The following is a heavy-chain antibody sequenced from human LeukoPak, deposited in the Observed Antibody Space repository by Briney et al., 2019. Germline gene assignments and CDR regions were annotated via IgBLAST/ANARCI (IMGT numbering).Heavy chain of an antibody. CDR1: GGTFSSYA. V-gene: IGHV1-69*10. CDR3: ARDSDTVTREYYFDY. J-gene: IGHJ4*02. D-gene: IGHD4-11*01. Sequence: SVKVSCKASGGTFSSYAISWVRQAPGQGLEWMGRIIPIFGMANYAQKFQGRVTITADKSTSTAYMELSSLRSEDTAVYYCARDSDTVTREYYFDYWGQGTLVTVSS. CDR2: IIPIFGMA.